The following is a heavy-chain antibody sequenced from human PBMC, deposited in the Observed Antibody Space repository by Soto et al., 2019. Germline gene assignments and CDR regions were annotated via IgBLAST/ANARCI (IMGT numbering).Heavy chain of an antibody. CDR1: GVSISSSSYY. V-gene: IGHV4-39*01. CDR2: IYFSGST. Sequence: SETLSLTCTVSGVSISSSSYYRGWILQTPGKGLEWIGTIYFSGSTYYNPSLKSRVTISVDKSKNQFSLNLTSVTAADKALYYCARHGSYWGPGTLVTVS. CDR3: ARHGSY. J-gene: IGHJ4*02.